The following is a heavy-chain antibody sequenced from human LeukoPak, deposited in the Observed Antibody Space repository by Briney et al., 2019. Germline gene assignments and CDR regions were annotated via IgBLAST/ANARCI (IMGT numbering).Heavy chain of an antibody. D-gene: IGHD3-22*01. Sequence: GESLKISCKGSGYGFTSYWIGWVRQMPGKGLEWMGIIYPGDSDTRYSPSFQGQVTISTDKSISTAYLQWSSLKASDTAMYYCAASYYYDSRGSYYFDYWGQGTLVTVSS. CDR1: GYGFTSYW. CDR2: IYPGDSDT. V-gene: IGHV5-51*01. CDR3: AASYYYDSRGSYYFDY. J-gene: IGHJ4*02.